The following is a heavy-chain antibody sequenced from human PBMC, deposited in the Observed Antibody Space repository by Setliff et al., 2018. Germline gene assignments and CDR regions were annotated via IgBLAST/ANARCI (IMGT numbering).Heavy chain of an antibody. CDR2: IYTSGST. D-gene: IGHD2-15*01. CDR1: GGSISSGSYY. J-gene: IGHJ3*02. Sequence: PSETLSLTCTVSGGSISSGSYYWSWIRQPAGKGLEWIGRIYTSGSTNYNPSLKSRVTISVDTSKNQFSLKLSSVTAADTAVYYCARVPRFTDMRNAFDIWGQGTMVTVSS. V-gene: IGHV4-61*02. CDR3: ARVPRFTDMRNAFDI.